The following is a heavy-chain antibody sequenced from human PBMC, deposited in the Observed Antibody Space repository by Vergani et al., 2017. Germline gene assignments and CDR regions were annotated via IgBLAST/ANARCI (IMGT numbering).Heavy chain of an antibody. D-gene: IGHD2-2*01. J-gene: IGHJ6*03. V-gene: IGHV4-34*01. CDR1: GGSFSGYY. Sequence: QVQLQQWGAGLLKPSETLSLTCAVYGGSFSGYYWTWVRQPPGKGLEWIGEINHIGSTNYNPSLKSRVTISVDTSKNQFSLKLSSVTAADTAVYYCARVVVPAANYMDVWGKGTTVTVSS. CDR3: ARVVVPAANYMDV. CDR2: INHIGST.